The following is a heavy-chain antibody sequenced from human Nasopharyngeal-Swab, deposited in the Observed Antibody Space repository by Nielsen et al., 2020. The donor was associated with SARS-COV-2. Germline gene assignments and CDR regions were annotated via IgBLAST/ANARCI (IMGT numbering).Heavy chain of an antibody. D-gene: IGHD5-18*01. J-gene: IGHJ4*02. CDR3: ARVVTWGYSYGYGGTHVAHGICFDY. V-gene: IGHV4-34*01. Sequence: WIRQPPGKGLEWIGEINHSGSTNYNPSLKSRVTISVDTSKNQFSLKLSSVTAADTAVYYCARVVTWGYSYGYGGTHVAHGICFDYWGQGTLVTVSS. CDR2: INHSGST.